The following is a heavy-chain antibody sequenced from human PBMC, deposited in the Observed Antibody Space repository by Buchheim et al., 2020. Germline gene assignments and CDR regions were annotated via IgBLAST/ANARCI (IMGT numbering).Heavy chain of an antibody. CDR2: ISGSGGST. Sequence: EVQLLESGGGLVQPGGSLRLSCAASGFTFSSYAMSWVRQAPGKGLEWVSAISGSGGSTYYADSVKGRFTISRDTSKNTLYLQMNSLRAEDTAVYYCAKDDYDFWSGPYYYYGMDVWGQGTT. CDR3: AKDDYDFWSGPYYYYGMDV. CDR1: GFTFSSYA. V-gene: IGHV3-23*01. J-gene: IGHJ6*02. D-gene: IGHD3-3*01.